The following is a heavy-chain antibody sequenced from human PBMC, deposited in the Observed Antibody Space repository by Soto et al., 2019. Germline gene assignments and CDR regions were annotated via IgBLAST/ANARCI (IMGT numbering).Heavy chain of an antibody. Sequence: SEPLSPPGTVQGGSFIGYTWRWIRQRPGKGLEWIGEINHSGSTDYNPSLKSRVTISVDTSKNQFSLKLSSVTAADTAVYYCARGEVVVAATRSGYFDYWGQGTLVTVSS. CDR3: ARGEVVVAATRSGYFDY. D-gene: IGHD2-15*01. V-gene: IGHV4-34*01. CDR1: GGSFIGYT. J-gene: IGHJ4*02. CDR2: INHSGST.